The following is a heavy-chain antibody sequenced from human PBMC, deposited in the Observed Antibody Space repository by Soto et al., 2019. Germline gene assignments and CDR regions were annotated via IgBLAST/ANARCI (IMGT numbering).Heavy chain of an antibody. D-gene: IGHD6-13*01. Sequence: QVQLVESGGGVVQPGRSLRLSCAASGFTFSSYAMHWVRQAPGKGLEWVAVISYDGSNKYYADSVKGRFTISRDNSTNTLDLQMNSLRAEDTAVYYCARDQVIAAAGLAFDIWGRGTMVTVSS. V-gene: IGHV3-30-3*01. CDR2: ISYDGSNK. CDR3: ARDQVIAAAGLAFDI. CDR1: GFTFSSYA. J-gene: IGHJ3*02.